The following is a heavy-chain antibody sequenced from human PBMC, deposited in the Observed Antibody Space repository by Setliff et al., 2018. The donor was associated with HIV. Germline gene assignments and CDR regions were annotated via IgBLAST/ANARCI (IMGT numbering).Heavy chain of an antibody. D-gene: IGHD2-8*01. CDR1: GGSISSRGDY. Sequence: SETLSLTCTASGGSISSRGDYWSWVRQHPGKGLEWIGYIYYTGSTYSNPSLQSRVRISVDTSKNQFSLRLNSVTAADTAVYYCARDSANGKTANLNYLDVWGKGTTVTVSS. CDR3: ARDSANGKTANLNYLDV. CDR2: IYYTGST. J-gene: IGHJ6*03. V-gene: IGHV4-31*03.